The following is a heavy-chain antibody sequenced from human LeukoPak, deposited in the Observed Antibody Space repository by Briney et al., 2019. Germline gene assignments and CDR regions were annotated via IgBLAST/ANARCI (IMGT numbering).Heavy chain of an antibody. CDR2: IYYAVST. J-gene: IGHJ4*02. D-gene: IGHD1-26*01. Sequence: KPSETLSLTCTVSGGSISSSGFYWGWIRQPPGKGLEWIGSIYYAVSTYYNPSLESRVTISVDTSKNQLSLKLSSVTAADTAVYYCARTHSGTYYGFDYWGQGTLVTVSS. CDR1: GGSISSSGFY. V-gene: IGHV4-39*01. CDR3: ARTHSGTYYGFDY.